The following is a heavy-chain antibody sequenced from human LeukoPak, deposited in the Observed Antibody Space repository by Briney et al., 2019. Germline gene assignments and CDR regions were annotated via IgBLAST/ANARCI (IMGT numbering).Heavy chain of an antibody. V-gene: IGHV3-33*01. Sequence: AGGSLRLSGAGSGFTFSSFGMHWVRQAPGKGLEWVAVIWADGSQTYYADSVKGRFTISRDNSKNTLYLQMNSLRAEDTAVYYCARSCSSASCYSDYWGQGTLVTVSS. CDR2: IWADGSQT. D-gene: IGHD2-2*02. CDR1: GFTFSSFG. CDR3: ARSCSSASCYSDY. J-gene: IGHJ4*02.